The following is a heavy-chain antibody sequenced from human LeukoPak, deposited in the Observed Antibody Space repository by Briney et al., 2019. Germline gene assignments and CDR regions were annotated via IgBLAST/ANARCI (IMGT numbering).Heavy chain of an antibody. D-gene: IGHD4-23*01. CDR1: GFTFSSYE. CDR2: ISSSGSSR. Sequence: GGSLRLSCAASGFTFSSYEMNWVRQAPGKGLEWVSYISSSGSSRYYADSVKGRFTISRDNAKNTLYLQVNSLRAEDTAVYYCARDYGGNSVVDAFDIWGQGTMVTVSS. CDR3: ARDYGGNSVVDAFDI. V-gene: IGHV3-48*03. J-gene: IGHJ3*02.